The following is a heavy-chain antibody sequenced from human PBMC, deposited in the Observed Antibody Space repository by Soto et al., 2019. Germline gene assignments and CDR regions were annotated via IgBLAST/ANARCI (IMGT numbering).Heavy chain of an antibody. CDR1: GGSFSGYY. J-gene: IGHJ4*01. V-gene: IGHV4-34*01. CDR3: ARGHGSSSWYHY. D-gene: IGHD6-13*01. Sequence: PSETLSLTCAVYGGSFSGYYWSWIRQPPGKGLEWIGEINHSGSTNYNPSLKSRVTISVDTSKNQFSLKLSSVTAADTAVYYCARGHGSSSWYHYWGHGTLVTVYS. CDR2: INHSGST.